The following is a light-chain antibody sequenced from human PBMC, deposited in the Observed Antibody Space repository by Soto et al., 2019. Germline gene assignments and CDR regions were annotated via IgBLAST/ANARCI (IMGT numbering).Light chain of an antibody. Sequence: QSVLTQPPSVSGAPGQRVTISCTGSSSNIVTGYDVHWYQQLPGTAPKLLIYGNSNRPSGVPDRFSGSKSGTSASLAITGLQAEDEADYYCQSYDNNLSVVFGGGTKVTVL. V-gene: IGLV1-40*01. CDR2: GNS. CDR3: QSYDNNLSVV. CDR1: SSNIVTGYD. J-gene: IGLJ2*01.